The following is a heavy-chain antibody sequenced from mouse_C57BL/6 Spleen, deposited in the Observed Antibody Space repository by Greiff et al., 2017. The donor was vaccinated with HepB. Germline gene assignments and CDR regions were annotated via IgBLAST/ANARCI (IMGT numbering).Heavy chain of an antibody. CDR1: GFTFSSYA. CDR3: ARDGDYYGSSYGAY. Sequence: EVKLMESGGGLVKPGGSLKLSCAASGFTFSSYAMSWVRQTPEKRLEWVATISDGGSYTYYPDNVKGRFTISRDNAKNNLYLQMSHLKSEDTAMYYCARDGDYYGSSYGAYWGQGTLVTVSA. D-gene: IGHD1-1*01. J-gene: IGHJ3*01. CDR2: ISDGGSYT. V-gene: IGHV5-4*01.